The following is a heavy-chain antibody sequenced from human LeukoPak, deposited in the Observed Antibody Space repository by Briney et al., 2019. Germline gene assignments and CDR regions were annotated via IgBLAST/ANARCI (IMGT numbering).Heavy chain of an antibody. CDR2: IKQDGSEK. Sequence: GGSLRLSCAASGFTFSGYWMSWVRQAPGKGLEWVANIKQDGSEKYYVDSVKGRFTISRDNAKNSLYLQMNSLRAEDTAVYYCARADSSGYYYPNYFDYWGQGTLVTVSS. CDR1: GFTFSGYW. D-gene: IGHD3-22*01. J-gene: IGHJ4*02. V-gene: IGHV3-7*01. CDR3: ARADSSGYYYPNYFDY.